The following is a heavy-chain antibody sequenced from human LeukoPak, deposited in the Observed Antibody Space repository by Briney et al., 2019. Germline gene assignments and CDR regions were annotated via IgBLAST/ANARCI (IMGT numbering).Heavy chain of an antibody. CDR1: GFTFTNYY. J-gene: IGHJ6*02. V-gene: IGHV1-46*01. CDR3: ARDSSSSWYYYYGMDV. CDR2: ISPTGSST. D-gene: IGHD6-13*01. Sequence: ASVKVSCKASGFTFTNYYMHWVRQAPGQGLEWMGLISPTGSSTNYAQKFQGRVTITADKSTSTAYMELSSLRSEDTAVYYCARDSSSSWYYYYGMDVWGQGTTVTVSS.